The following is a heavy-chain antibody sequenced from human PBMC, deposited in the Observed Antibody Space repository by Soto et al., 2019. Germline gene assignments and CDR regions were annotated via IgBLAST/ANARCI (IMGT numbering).Heavy chain of an antibody. J-gene: IGHJ4*02. V-gene: IGHV5-10-1*01. CDR3: ARTIAVAGNERY. D-gene: IGHD6-19*01. CDR2: IDPSDSYT. Sequence: GASLKISCKGSGYSFTSYWISWVRQMPGKGLAWMGRIDPSDSYTNYSPSFQGHVTISADKSISTAYLQWSSLKASDTAMYYCARTIAVAGNERYWGQGTLVTVSS. CDR1: GYSFTSYW.